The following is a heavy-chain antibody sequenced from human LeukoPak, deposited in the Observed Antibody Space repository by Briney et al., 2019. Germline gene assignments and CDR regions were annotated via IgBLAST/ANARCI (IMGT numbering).Heavy chain of an antibody. J-gene: IGHJ4*02. V-gene: IGHV4-61*02. Sequence: PSQTLSLTCTVSGGSISSGSYYWSWLRQPAGTGLEWIGRIYTSGSTNYNPSLKSRVTISVDTSKNQFSLKLSSVTAADTAVYYCARVAGYYNDYWGQGTLVTVSS. CDR3: ARVAGYYNDY. CDR2: IYTSGST. D-gene: IGHD3-22*01. CDR1: GGSISSGSYY.